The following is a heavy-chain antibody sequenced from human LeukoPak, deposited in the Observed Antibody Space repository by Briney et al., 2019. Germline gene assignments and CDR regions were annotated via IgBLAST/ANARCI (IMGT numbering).Heavy chain of an antibody. Sequence: PSETLSLTCTVSGGSISSYYWSWIRQPPGKGLEWIGYIYYSGSTNYNPSLKSRVTISVDTSKNQFSLKLSSVTAADTAVYYRASRQRWPNLDAFDIWGQGTMVTVSS. CDR1: GGSISSYY. J-gene: IGHJ3*02. V-gene: IGHV4-59*01. CDR2: IYYSGST. D-gene: IGHD5-24*01. CDR3: ASRQRWPNLDAFDI.